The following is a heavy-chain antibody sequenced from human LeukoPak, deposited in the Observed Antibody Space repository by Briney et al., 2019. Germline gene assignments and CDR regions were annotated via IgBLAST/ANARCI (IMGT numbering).Heavy chain of an antibody. V-gene: IGHV1-69*05. J-gene: IGHJ5*02. CDR3: ARDTSSSFYWFDP. CDR2: IIPIFGTA. Sequence: SSVNVSCQASGGTFRSYAISWVRQAPGQGLEWMGRIIPIFGTANYAQKFQGRVTITTDESTSTAYMELSSLRSEDTAVYYCARDTSSSFYWFDPWGQGTLVTVSS. D-gene: IGHD6-6*01. CDR1: GGTFRSYA.